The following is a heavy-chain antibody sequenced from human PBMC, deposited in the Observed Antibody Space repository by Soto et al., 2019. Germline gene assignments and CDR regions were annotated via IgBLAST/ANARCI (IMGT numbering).Heavy chain of an antibody. V-gene: IGHV1-69*13. CDR2: IIPILGTA. J-gene: IGHJ6*02. CDR1: VGTFSSYA. D-gene: IGHD5-18*01. CDR3: ASLDQSVDTAMIATRTFSAFYYYGMDV. Sequence: SVKGSCKASVGTFSSYAISWGRQAPGQGLEWMGGIIPILGTANYAQKFQGRVTITADESTSTAYMELSSLRSEDTAVYYCASLDQSVDTAMIATRTFSAFYYYGMDVWGQGTTVTVSS.